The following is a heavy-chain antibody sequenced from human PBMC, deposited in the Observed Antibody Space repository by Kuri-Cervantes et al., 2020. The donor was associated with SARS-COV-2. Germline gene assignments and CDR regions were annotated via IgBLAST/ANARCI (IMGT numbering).Heavy chain of an antibody. CDR2: ISWNSGSI. J-gene: IGHJ6*03. D-gene: IGHD3-10*01. CDR3: ARDPRLWARGVIISDYYYYMDV. V-gene: IGHV3-9*01. CDR1: GFTFDDYA. Sequence: SLKISCAASGFTFDDYAMHWVRQAPGKGLEWVSGISWNSGSIGYADSVKGRFTISRDNAKNSLYLQMNSLRAEDTAVYYCARDPRLWARGVIISDYYYYMDVWGKGTTVTVSS.